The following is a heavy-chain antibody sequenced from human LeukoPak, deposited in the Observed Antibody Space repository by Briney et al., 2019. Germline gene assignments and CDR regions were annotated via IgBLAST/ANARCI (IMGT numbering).Heavy chain of an antibody. Sequence: SETLSLTCAVYGGSFSGYYWSWIRQPPGKGLDWIGESNHSGSTNYNPSLKSRFTISVDTSKNQFSLKLSSVTAADTAVYYCARRLLGYCSGGSCYSGYFQHWGQGTLVTVSS. V-gene: IGHV4-34*01. CDR1: GGSFSGYY. CDR3: ARRLLGYCSGGSCYSGYFQH. D-gene: IGHD2-15*01. J-gene: IGHJ1*01. CDR2: SNHSGST.